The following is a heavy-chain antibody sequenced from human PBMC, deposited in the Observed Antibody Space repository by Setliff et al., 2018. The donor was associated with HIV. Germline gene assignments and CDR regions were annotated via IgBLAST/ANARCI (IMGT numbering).Heavy chain of an antibody. CDR2: VNSDGSST. CDR3: ARGDQTGYYRTYFYYIDL. Sequence: GGSLRLSCAASGFTTSSFSMYWVRQAPGKGLVWVSRVNSDGSSTNYADSVKGRFTMSRDNAKNTLHLQMNSLRAEDTALYYCARGDQTGYYRTYFYYIDLWGKGTTVTVSS. V-gene: IGHV3-74*01. CDR1: GFTTSSFS. D-gene: IGHD3-9*01. J-gene: IGHJ6*03.